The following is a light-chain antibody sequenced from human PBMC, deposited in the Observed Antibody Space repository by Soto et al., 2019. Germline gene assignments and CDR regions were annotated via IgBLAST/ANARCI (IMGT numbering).Light chain of an antibody. CDR3: QQYISYPIA. J-gene: IGKJ4*01. CDR1: QGISYW. V-gene: IGKV1D-16*01. CDR2: KAS. Sequence: DIQMTQSPSSLSASVGDRVTITCRASQGISYWLAWYQQKPEQAPKSLIYKASTLQSGVPSRFSGSGSGTDFTLTISSLQPEDFATYSCQQYISYPIAFGGGTKVEIK.